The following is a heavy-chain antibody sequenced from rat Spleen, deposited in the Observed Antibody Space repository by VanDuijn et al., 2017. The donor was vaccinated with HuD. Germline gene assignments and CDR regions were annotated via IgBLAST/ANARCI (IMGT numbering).Heavy chain of an antibody. CDR3: AREGYDYFDY. J-gene: IGHJ2*01. D-gene: IGHD4-3*01. Sequence: EVQLAESGGGLVQPGRSLKLSCAASGFTFSDYYMAWVRQAPTKGLEWVASISYDGYTYYRDSVKGRFTISRDNAKSSLYLQMDSLRSEDTATYYCAREGYDYFDYWGQGVMVTVSS. CDR1: GFTFSDYY. CDR2: ISYDGYT. V-gene: IGHV5-20*01.